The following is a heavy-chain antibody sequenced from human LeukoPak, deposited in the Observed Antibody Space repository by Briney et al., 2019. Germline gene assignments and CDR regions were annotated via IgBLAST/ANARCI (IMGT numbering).Heavy chain of an antibody. CDR2: MNPNSGDP. V-gene: IGHV1-8*01. J-gene: IGHJ4*02. CDR1: GYTLTSYD. Sequence: GGSVKVSCKASGYTLTSYDINWVRQATGQRLEWMGWMNPNSGDPAYTQTLQGRATMTRKTSITTASMELRRLRSEATALFSRGRDVEMATTPWGQGTLVTVSS. D-gene: IGHD5-24*01. CDR3: GRDVEMATTP.